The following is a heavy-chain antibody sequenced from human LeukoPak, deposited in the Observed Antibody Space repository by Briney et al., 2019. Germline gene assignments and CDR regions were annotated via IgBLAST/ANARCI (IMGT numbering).Heavy chain of an antibody. V-gene: IGHV3-33*01. D-gene: IGHD3-3*01. CDR2: IWYDGSNK. J-gene: IGHJ6*02. Sequence: GGSLRLSCAASGFTFSSYGMHWVRQAPGKGLEWVAVIWYDGSNKYYADSVKGRFTISRDNSKNTLYLQMNGLRAEDTAVYYCARDITIFGVVISYRYYGMDVWGQGTTVTVSS. CDR1: GFTFSSYG. CDR3: ARDITIFGVVISYRYYGMDV.